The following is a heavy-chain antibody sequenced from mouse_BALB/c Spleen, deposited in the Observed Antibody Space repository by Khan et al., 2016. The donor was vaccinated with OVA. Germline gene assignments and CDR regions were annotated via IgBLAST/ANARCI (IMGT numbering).Heavy chain of an antibody. J-gene: IGHJ3*01. Sequence: VQLQESGPGLVAPSQTLSITCTVSGFSLTTYGVHWVHQPPGKGLEWLGVIWAGGSTNYNSALMSRLSIIKDNSKSQVFLKMNSLQTDDTAIYYCARPYYGSAWFAYWGQGTLVTVSA. CDR2: IWAGGST. CDR3: ARPYYGSAWFAY. D-gene: IGHD1-1*01. V-gene: IGHV2-9*02. CDR1: GFSLTTYG.